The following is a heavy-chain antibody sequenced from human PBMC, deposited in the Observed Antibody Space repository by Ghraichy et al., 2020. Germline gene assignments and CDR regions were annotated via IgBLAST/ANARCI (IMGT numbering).Heavy chain of an antibody. J-gene: IGHJ5*02. CDR2: ISNSASRT. D-gene: IGHD3-3*01. Sequence: LSLTCAASGFPFSTYAMSWVRQVPGKGLECVSTISNSASRTFYSDSVRGRFSISRDSSKNTVYLQMNSLRAEDTAIYYCVKDKGAIFGDTWGQGTLVTVSS. CDR3: VKDKGAIFGDT. CDR1: GFPFSTYA. V-gene: IGHV3-23*01.